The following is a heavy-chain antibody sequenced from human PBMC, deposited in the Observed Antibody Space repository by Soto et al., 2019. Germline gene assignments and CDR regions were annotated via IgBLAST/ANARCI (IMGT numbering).Heavy chain of an antibody. Sequence: QVHLVQSGAEMRKPGSSVRVSCKASGGPFTNYGLNWVRQAPGQGLEWMGGVIPIFGSATYAQKFQDRVTXTXXETTTTAYRELSGLRLDDTAIYYCATRRKRFSDFYYYGMDVWGQGTTVTVSS. J-gene: IGHJ6*02. CDR2: VIPIFGSA. V-gene: IGHV1-69*05. D-gene: IGHD3-10*01. CDR1: GGPFTNYG. CDR3: ATRRKRFSDFYYYGMDV.